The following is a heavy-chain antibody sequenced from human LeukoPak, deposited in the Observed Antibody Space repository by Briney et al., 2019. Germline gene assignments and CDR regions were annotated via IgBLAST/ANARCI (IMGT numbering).Heavy chain of an antibody. Sequence: SETLSLTCTVSGGSMSPYHWSWIRQPPGKGLEWTGYIHYSGSTNYNPSLKSRVTISVDTSKNQFSLKLSSVTAADTAMYYCARQGGYSYGSHAFDIWGQGTMVTVSS. CDR1: GGSMSPYH. V-gene: IGHV4-59*08. CDR2: IHYSGST. J-gene: IGHJ3*02. CDR3: ARQGGYSYGSHAFDI. D-gene: IGHD5-18*01.